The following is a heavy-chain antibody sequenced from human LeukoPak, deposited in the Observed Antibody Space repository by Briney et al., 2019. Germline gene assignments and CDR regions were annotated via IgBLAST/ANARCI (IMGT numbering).Heavy chain of an antibody. CDR3: VRSGYSNGWYRN. CDR2: ISGSGGTT. V-gene: IGHV3-23*01. CDR1: GFTFSNYA. Sequence: QTGGSLRLSCAVSGFTFSNYAVSWVRQAPGKGLEWVSDISGSGGTTYYGDSVKGRFTISRDNAKNSLYLQMNSLTADDTAVYYCVRSGYSNGWYRNWGQGTLVTVSS. D-gene: IGHD6-19*01. J-gene: IGHJ4*02.